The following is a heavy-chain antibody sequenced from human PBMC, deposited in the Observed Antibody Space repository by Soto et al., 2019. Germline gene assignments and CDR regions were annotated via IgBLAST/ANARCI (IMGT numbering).Heavy chain of an antibody. V-gene: IGHV4-39*01. CDR3: ARQVRDQLLWEMPRAYNWFDP. CDR2: IYYSGST. Sequence: SEILSLTCTVSGGSISSSSYYWGWIRQPPGKGLEWIGSIYYSGSTYYNPTLKGRVTISVDTSKNQFSLNLSSVTAADTAVYSCARQVRDQLLWEMPRAYNWFDPWGQGTLVTVSS. CDR1: GGSISSSSYY. D-gene: IGHD2-2*01. J-gene: IGHJ5*02.